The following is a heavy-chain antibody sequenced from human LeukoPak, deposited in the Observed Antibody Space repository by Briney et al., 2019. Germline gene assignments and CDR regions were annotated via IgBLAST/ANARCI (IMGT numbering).Heavy chain of an antibody. CDR2: IFYNGGT. V-gene: IGHV4-39*01. J-gene: IGHJ4*02. CDR3: ARRSSGWYTGRGFDY. CDR1: GGSISSSSYY. Sequence: SETLSLTCTVSGGSISSSSYYWGWVRQPPGKGLEWIGTIFYNGGTQYSPSLKSRVTISVDTSKNQFSLKLSSVTAADTAVYYCARRSSGWYTGRGFDYWGQGTLVTVSS. D-gene: IGHD6-19*01.